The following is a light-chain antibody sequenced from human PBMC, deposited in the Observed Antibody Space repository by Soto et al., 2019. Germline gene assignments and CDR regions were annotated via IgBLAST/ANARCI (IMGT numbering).Light chain of an antibody. CDR2: EGR. V-gene: IGLV2-23*01. J-gene: IGLJ2*01. Sequence: QSALTQPASVSGSPGQSITISCTGTSSDVGSYNLVSWYQQHPGKAPKLMIYEGRKRPSGVSNRFSGSKSGNTASLTTSGLQAEDEADYYCCSYAGSSTSVVFGGGTKLTVL. CDR3: CSYAGSSTSVV. CDR1: SSDVGSYNL.